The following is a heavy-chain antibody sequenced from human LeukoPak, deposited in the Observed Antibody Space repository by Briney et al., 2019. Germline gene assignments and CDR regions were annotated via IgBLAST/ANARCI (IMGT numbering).Heavy chain of an antibody. Sequence: VASVKVSCKASGGTFSSYAISWVRQAPGQGLEWMGIINPSGGSTSYAQKFQGRVTMTRDTSTSSVYMELSSLRSEDTAVYYCARNPNTAMGLDFDYWGQGTLVTVSS. CDR1: GGTFSSYA. CDR3: ARNPNTAMGLDFDY. CDR2: INPSGGST. J-gene: IGHJ4*02. V-gene: IGHV1-46*03. D-gene: IGHD5-18*01.